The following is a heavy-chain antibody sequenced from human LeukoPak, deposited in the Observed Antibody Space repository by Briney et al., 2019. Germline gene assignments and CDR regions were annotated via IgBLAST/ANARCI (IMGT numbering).Heavy chain of an antibody. CDR1: GGSISSYY. D-gene: IGHD3-22*01. CDR2: IYYSGST. J-gene: IGHJ4*02. Sequence: SETLSLTCTVSGGSISSYYGSWIRQPPGKGLEWIGYIYYSGSTNYNPSLKSRVTISVDTSKNQFSLKLSSVTAADTAVYYCASRKFSGYSPFDYWGQGTLVTVSS. CDR3: ASRKFSGYSPFDY. V-gene: IGHV4-59*08.